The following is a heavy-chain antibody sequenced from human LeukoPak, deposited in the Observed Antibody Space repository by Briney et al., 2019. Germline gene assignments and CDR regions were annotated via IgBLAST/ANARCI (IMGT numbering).Heavy chain of an antibody. CDR2: VDPNNGVP. V-gene: IGHV1-2*06. CDR3: AREVGYSSSYYGRFDP. D-gene: IGHD2-2*01. Sequence: GASVKVSCKASGYTFTGYYMHWVRQAPGQRLEWMGRVDPNNGVPNYAQKFQGRVTMTRDTAISTFYMELSSLRSDDTAVYFCAREVGYSSSYYGRFDPWGQGTLVIVSS. J-gene: IGHJ5*02. CDR1: GYTFTGYY.